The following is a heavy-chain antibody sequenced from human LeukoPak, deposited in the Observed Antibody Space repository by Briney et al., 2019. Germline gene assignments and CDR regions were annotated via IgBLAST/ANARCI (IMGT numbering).Heavy chain of an antibody. V-gene: IGHV3-23*01. Sequence: GGSLRLSCAASGFTFSTYAMSWVRQAPGKGLEWVSAISGSGGSTYYSDSVKGRFTISRDNPKNTLYLQMNSLTVEDMAPYYCAKGRGFGEFAADYWGQGTPVTVSS. J-gene: IGHJ4*02. CDR3: AKGRGFGEFAADY. D-gene: IGHD3-10*01. CDR1: GFTFSTYA. CDR2: ISGSGGST.